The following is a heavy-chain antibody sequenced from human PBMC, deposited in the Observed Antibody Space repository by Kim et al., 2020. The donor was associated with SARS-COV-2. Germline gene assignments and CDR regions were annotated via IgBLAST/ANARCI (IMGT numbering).Heavy chain of an antibody. CDR3: ARSGGPSVGAIHYYYGMDV. J-gene: IGHJ6*02. CDR1: GGTFSSYA. V-gene: IGHV1-69*13. D-gene: IGHD1-26*01. Sequence: SVKVSCKASGGTFSSYAISWVRQAPGQGLEWMGGIIPIFGTANYAQKFQGRVTITADESTSTAYMELSSLRSEDTAVYYCARSGGPSVGAIHYYYGMDVWGQGTTVTVSS. CDR2: IIPIFGTA.